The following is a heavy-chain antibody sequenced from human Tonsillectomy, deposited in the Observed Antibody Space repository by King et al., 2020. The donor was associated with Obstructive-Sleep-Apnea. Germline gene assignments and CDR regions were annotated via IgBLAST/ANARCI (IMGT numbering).Heavy chain of an antibody. CDR1: GYTFTGYY. CDR3: ARVRMNYYYSYGMDV. CDR2: INPNSGGT. Sequence: QGQLVQSGAEVKKPGASVKVSCKASGYTFTGYYMHWVRQAPGQGLEWMGWINPNSGGTNYAQKFQGRVTMTRDTSISTAYMELSRLRSDDTAVYYCARVRMNYYYSYGMDVWGQGTTVTVSS. D-gene: IGHD3-10*01. V-gene: IGHV1-2*02. J-gene: IGHJ6*02.